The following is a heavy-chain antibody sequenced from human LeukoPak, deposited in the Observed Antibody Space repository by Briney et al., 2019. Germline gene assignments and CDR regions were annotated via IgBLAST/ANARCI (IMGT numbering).Heavy chain of an antibody. D-gene: IGHD4-17*01. J-gene: IGHJ4*02. V-gene: IGHV4-34*01. CDR2: INHSGST. Sequence: SETLSLTCAVYGGSFSGYYWSWIRQPPGKGLEWIGEINHSGSTNYNPSLKSRVTISVDTSKNQFSLKLSSVTAADTAVYYCARADYGDYVSWGQGTLVTVSS. CDR3: ARADYGDYVS. CDR1: GGSFSGYY.